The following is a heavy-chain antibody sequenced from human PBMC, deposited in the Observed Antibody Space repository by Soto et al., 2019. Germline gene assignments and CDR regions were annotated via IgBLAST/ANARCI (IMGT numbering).Heavy chain of an antibody. J-gene: IGHJ4*02. CDR1: GGSISSSSYY. CDR2: IYYSGST. CDR3: ARQGRRYDFWSGYYSPYFDY. Sequence: SETLSLTCTVSGGSISSSSYYWGWIRQPPGKGLEWIGSIYYSGSTYYNPSLKSRVTISVDTSKNQFSLKLSSVTAADTAVYYCARQGRRYDFWSGYYSPYFDYWGQGTLVTVS. V-gene: IGHV4-39*01. D-gene: IGHD3-3*01.